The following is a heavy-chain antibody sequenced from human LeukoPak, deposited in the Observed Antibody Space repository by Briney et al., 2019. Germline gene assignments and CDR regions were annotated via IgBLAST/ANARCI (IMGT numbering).Heavy chain of an antibody. CDR1: GFTFSSFG. V-gene: IGHV3-30*18. CDR2: ISYDGSNK. Sequence: GGSLRLSYAASGFTFSSFGMHWVRQAPGKGLEWVAVISYDGSNKYYADSVKGRFTISRDNSKNTLYLQMNSLRAEDTAVYYCAKGGYYYDSSGYYVLTFFDYWGQGTLVTVSS. J-gene: IGHJ4*02. CDR3: AKGGYYYDSSGYYVLTFFDY. D-gene: IGHD3-22*01.